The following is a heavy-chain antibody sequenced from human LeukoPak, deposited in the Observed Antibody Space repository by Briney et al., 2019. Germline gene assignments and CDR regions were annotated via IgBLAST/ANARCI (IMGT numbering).Heavy chain of an antibody. CDR1: GFTLNSYD. CDR3: AKDRETTASGTFDY. V-gene: IGHV3-48*03. Sequence: GGSLRLSCVGSGFTLNSYDINWVRQAPGKGLEWLSYISSSGSTIFYADSVKGRFTISRDNAKNSLYLQMNSLRAEDTGVYYCAKDRETTASGTFDYWGQGTLVTVSS. CDR2: ISSSGSTI. D-gene: IGHD6-13*01. J-gene: IGHJ4*02.